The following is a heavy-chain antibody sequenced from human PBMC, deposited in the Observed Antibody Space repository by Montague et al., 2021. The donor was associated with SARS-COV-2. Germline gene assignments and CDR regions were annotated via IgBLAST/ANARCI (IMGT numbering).Heavy chain of an antibody. V-gene: IGHV4-59*01. CDR3: ARVFPRWLQFDPYFDY. Sequence: SETLSLTCTVSGGSISSYYWSWIRQPPGKGLEWIGYIYYSGSTNYNPSLKSRVTISVDTSKNQFSLKLSSVAAADTAVYYCARVFPRWLQFDPYFDYWGQGTRGTVSS. CDR1: GGSISSYY. J-gene: IGHJ4*02. D-gene: IGHD5-24*01. CDR2: IYYSGST.